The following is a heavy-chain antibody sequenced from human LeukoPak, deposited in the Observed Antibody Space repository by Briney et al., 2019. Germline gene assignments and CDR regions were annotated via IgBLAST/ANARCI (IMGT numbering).Heavy chain of an antibody. D-gene: IGHD1-20*01. CDR3: ARAQDLTGTTDYYYYGMDV. CDR2: IWYDGSNK. CDR1: GFTFSSYG. Sequence: GGSLRLSCAASGFTFSSYGMHWVRQAPGKGLEWVAVIWYDGSNKYYADSVKGRFTISRDNSKNTLYLQMNSLRAEDTAVYYCARAQDLTGTTDYYYYGMDVWGQGTTVTVSS. J-gene: IGHJ6*02. V-gene: IGHV3-33*01.